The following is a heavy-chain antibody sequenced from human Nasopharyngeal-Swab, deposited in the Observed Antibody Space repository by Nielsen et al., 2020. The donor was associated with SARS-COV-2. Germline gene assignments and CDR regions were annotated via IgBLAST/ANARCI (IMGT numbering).Heavy chain of an antibody. V-gene: IGHV4-39*01. D-gene: IGHD2-15*01. J-gene: IGHJ6*03. CDR3: VRDNYYHYYMDV. Sequence: WIRQPPGKGLEWIGSIYYSGATYYGPPLKSRLTISVDTSQNQFSLTVSSVTASDTAVYYCVRDNYYHYYMDVWGQGTTVTVSS. CDR2: IYYSGAT.